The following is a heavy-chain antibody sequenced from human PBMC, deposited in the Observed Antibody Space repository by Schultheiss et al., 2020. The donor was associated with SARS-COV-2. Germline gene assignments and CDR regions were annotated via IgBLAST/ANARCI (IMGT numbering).Heavy chain of an antibody. CDR2: INHSGSI. D-gene: IGHD3-3*01. V-gene: IGHV4-34*01. J-gene: IGHJ4*02. Sequence: SETLSLTCAVYGGSFSGYYWSWIRQPPGKGLEWIGEINHSGSINYNPSLKSRVTISVDTSKNQFSLKLSSVTAADTAVYYCARGQSGYGDYWGQGTLVTVSS. CDR3: ARGQSGYGDY. CDR1: GGSFSGYY.